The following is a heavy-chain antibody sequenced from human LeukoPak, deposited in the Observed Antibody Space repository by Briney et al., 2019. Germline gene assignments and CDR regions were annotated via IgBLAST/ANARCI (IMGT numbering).Heavy chain of an antibody. J-gene: IGHJ4*02. Sequence: ASVKVSCKASAYTFTSYDINWVRQATGQGLEWMGWMNPNSGNTGYTQKFQGRVTMTRNTSISTAYMELSSLRSEDTAVYYCARAELRYFDWPPGDYWAQGTLVTVSS. CDR1: AYTFTSYD. CDR2: MNPNSGNT. CDR3: ARAELRYFDWPPGDY. V-gene: IGHV1-8*02. D-gene: IGHD3-9*01.